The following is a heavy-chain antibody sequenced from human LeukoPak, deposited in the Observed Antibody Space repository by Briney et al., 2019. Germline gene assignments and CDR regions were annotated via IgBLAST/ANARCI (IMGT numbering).Heavy chain of an antibody. D-gene: IGHD1-26*01. CDR1: GFTFSNAW. V-gene: IGHV3-15*01. CDR3: ATDRGSGYSGSYYFDY. CDR2: IKSKTDGGTT. Sequence: GGSLRLLCAASGFTFSNAWMSWVRQAPGKGLEWVGRIKSKTDGGTTDYAAPVKGRFTMSSDDSKNTLYLQMNSLKTEDTAVYYCATDRGSGYSGSYYFDYWGQGTLVTVSS. J-gene: IGHJ4*02.